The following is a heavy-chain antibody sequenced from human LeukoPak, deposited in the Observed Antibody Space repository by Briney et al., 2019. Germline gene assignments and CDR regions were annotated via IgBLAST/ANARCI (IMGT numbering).Heavy chain of an antibody. J-gene: IGHJ5*02. D-gene: IGHD6-13*01. Sequence: GASVKVSCKASGYTFTSYYMNWVRQAPGQGLEWMGRIIPILGIANYAQKFQGRVTITADKSTSTAYMELSSLRSEDTAVYYCAASSSWNNWFDPWGQGTLVTVSS. V-gene: IGHV1-69*02. CDR1: GYTFTSYY. CDR2: IIPILGIA. CDR3: AASSSWNNWFDP.